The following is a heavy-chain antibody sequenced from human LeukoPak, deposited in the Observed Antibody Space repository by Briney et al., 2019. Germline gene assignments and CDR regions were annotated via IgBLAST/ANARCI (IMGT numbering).Heavy chain of an antibody. D-gene: IGHD3-10*01. CDR2: INHSGSS. CDR1: GGSFSGYY. Sequence: PSETLSVTCAVYGGSFSGYYWTWIRQPPGKGLEWIGDINHSGSSNHNPSLKSRVTISVDTSKNQFSLKLSSMTAADTAVYYCARGRPRGEPHYMDVWSKGTTVTVSS. J-gene: IGHJ6*03. CDR3: ARGRPRGEPHYMDV. V-gene: IGHV4-34*01.